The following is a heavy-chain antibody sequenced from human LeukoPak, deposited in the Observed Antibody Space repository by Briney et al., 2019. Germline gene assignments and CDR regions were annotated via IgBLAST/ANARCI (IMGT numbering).Heavy chain of an antibody. J-gene: IGHJ3*02. V-gene: IGHV1-8*03. CDR2: MNPNSGNT. CDR3: ARVGPESGSYYVGAFDI. D-gene: IGHD1-26*01. CDR1: GYTFTSYD. Sequence: ASVKVSCKASGYTFTSYDINWVRQATGQGLEWMGWMNPNSGNTGYAQKFQGRVTITRNTSISTAYMELSSLRSEDTAVYYCARVGPESGSYYVGAFDIWGQGTMVTVSS.